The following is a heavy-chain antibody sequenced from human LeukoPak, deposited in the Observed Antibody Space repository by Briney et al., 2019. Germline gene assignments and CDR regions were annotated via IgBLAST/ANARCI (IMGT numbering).Heavy chain of an antibody. D-gene: IGHD3-22*01. Sequence: SETLSLTCTVSGGSTSSDNYSWSWIRQPAGKGLEWIGRVYTSGSTNYNPSLKSRVTISVDTSKNQFSLKLSSVTAADTAVYYCARDRYYDSSDYDYWGQGTLVTVSS. CDR2: VYTSGST. J-gene: IGHJ4*02. CDR3: ARDRYYDSSDYDY. V-gene: IGHV4-61*02. CDR1: GGSTSSDNYS.